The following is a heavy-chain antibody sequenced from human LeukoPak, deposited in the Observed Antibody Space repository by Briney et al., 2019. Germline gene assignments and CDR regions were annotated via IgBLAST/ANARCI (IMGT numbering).Heavy chain of an antibody. CDR1: GFTFSSYE. V-gene: IGHV3-48*03. Sequence: GGSLRHSCAASGFTFSSYEMNWVRQAPGKGLEWVSYISSSGSTIYYADSEKGRFTISRDNAKNSLYLQMNSLRAEDTAVYYCARVLFGDFDYWGQGTLVSVSS. CDR2: ISSSGSTI. CDR3: ARVLFGDFDY. D-gene: IGHD3-10*01. J-gene: IGHJ4*02.